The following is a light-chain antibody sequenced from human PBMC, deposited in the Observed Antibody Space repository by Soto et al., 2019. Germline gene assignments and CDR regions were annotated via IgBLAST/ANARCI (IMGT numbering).Light chain of an antibody. CDR2: HAS. Sequence: DIQMTQSPSTLSASVGDRVTITCRASQSISTLLAWSQQKPGKAPTLLIYHASSLASGVPSRFSGSGSGTQLSLPVRSLQPDAFATYHCHQYNSYPRTFGQGTKLAIK. V-gene: IGKV1-5*01. J-gene: IGKJ1*01. CDR1: QSISTL. CDR3: HQYNSYPRT.